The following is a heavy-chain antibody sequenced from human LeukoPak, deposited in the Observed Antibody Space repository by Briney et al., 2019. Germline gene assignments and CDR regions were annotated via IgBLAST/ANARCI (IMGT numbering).Heavy chain of an antibody. CDR3: AKDTGVVTAMYYGMDV. CDR1: GFTFSSYG. Sequence: GGSLRLSCAASGFTFSSYGMHWVRQAPGKGLEWVAVISYDGSNKYYADSVKGRFTISRDNSKNTLYLQMNSLRAEDTAVYYCAKDTGVVTAMYYGMDVWGQGTTVTVSS. V-gene: IGHV3-30*18. D-gene: IGHD2-21*02. J-gene: IGHJ6*02. CDR2: ISYDGSNK.